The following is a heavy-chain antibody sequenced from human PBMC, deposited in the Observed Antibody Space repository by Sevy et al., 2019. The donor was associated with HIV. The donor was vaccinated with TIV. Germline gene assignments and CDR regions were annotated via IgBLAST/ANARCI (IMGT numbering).Heavy chain of an antibody. CDR1: GGSISSYY. J-gene: IGHJ6*02. CDR3: ARGRSGTTYFNYYYGMDV. Sequence: SETLSLTCTVSGGSISSYYWSWIRQPPGKGLEWIGYIYYSGSTNYNPSLKSRVTISVDTSKNQFSLKLSSVTAADTAVYYRARGRSGTTYFNYYYGMDVWGQGTTVTVSS. V-gene: IGHV4-59*01. D-gene: IGHD1-7*01. CDR2: IYYSGST.